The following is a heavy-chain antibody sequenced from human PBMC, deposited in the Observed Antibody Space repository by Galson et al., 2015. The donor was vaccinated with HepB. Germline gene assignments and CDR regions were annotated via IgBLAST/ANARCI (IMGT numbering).Heavy chain of an antibody. CDR3: ARAILSLRIAVAGPVYGMDV. J-gene: IGHJ6*02. V-gene: IGHV3-66*01. CDR2: IYSGGST. D-gene: IGHD6-19*01. Sequence: SLRLSCAASGFTVSSNYMSWVRQAPGKGLEWVSVIYSGGSTYYADSVKGRFTISRDYSKNTLYLQMNNLRAEDTAVYHCARAILSLRIAVAGPVYGMDVWGQGTTVTVSS. CDR1: GFTVSSNY.